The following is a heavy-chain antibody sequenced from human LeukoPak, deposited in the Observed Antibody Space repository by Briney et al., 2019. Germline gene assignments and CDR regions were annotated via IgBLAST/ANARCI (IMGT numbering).Heavy chain of an antibody. D-gene: IGHD1-26*01. CDR1: GFPFSDHF. J-gene: IGHJ4*02. CDR2: IKNKANSYIT. Sequence: PGGALCLSRAPSGFPFSDHFLDWVRPAPGKGLEWVCRIKNKANSYITQYAGSMEGRFTISRDDSKNSLYLQMSSLKTEDTAMYYCASIRGTLGYWGQGTVVTVSS. V-gene: IGHV3-72*01. CDR3: ASIRGTLGY.